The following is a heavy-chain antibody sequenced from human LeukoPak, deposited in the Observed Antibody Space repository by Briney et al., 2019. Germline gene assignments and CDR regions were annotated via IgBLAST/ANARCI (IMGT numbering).Heavy chain of an antibody. Sequence: GGSLRLSCAASGFTVSSNYMSWVRQAPGKGLEWVSVIYSGGSTYYADSVKGRFTISRDNSKNTLYLQMNSLRAEDTAVYYCARVDCGGDCYSDGQNWFDPWGHGTLVTVCS. CDR3: ARVDCGGDCYSDGQNWFDP. V-gene: IGHV3-53*01. J-gene: IGHJ5*02. CDR2: IYSGGST. CDR1: GFTVSSNY. D-gene: IGHD2-21*02.